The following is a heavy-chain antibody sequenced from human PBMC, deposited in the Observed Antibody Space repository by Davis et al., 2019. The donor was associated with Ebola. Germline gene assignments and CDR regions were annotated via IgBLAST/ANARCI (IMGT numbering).Heavy chain of an antibody. Sequence: SETLSLTCTVSGGSISSGGHYWTWIRQHPGKGLEWIGYIYYSGSTHNNPSLKSRLTISIDTSKNQFALKLSSVTAADTAVYYCARGPAYYFDYWGQGTLVTVSS. D-gene: IGHD1-14*01. CDR3: ARGPAYYFDY. CDR1: GGSISSGGHY. CDR2: IYYSGST. J-gene: IGHJ4*02. V-gene: IGHV4-31*03.